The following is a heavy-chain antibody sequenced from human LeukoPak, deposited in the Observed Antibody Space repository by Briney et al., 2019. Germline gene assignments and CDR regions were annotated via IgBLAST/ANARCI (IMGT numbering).Heavy chain of an antibody. V-gene: IGHV4-39*01. Sequence: KPSETLSLTCTVSGGSISSSSYYWGWIRQPPGKGLEWIGSISYSGSTYYNPSLKSRVTISVDTSKNQFSLKLNSVAAADKAVYYYARHRPYFGSGSHCFDYWGQGTLVTVSS. CDR1: GGSISSSSYY. D-gene: IGHD3-10*01. CDR3: ARHRPYFGSGSHCFDY. CDR2: ISYSGST. J-gene: IGHJ4*02.